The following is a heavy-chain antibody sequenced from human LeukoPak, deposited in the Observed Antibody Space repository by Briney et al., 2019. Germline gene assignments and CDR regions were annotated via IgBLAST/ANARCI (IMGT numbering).Heavy chain of an antibody. CDR3: ARGEDYYDSSGLPHDAFDI. V-gene: IGHV3-21*01. CDR2: INPSSNYI. Sequence: GGSLRLSCAASGFTLSGYGMHWVRQAPGKGLEWVSSINPSSNYIYYTDSVKGRFTISRDNAKNSLYLQMNSLRAEDTAVYYCARGEDYYDSSGLPHDAFDIWGQGTMVTVSS. D-gene: IGHD3-22*01. CDR1: GFTLSGYG. J-gene: IGHJ3*02.